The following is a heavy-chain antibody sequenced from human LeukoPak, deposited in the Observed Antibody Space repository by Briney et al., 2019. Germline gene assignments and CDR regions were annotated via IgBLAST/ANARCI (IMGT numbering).Heavy chain of an antibody. CDR3: AREGFSYDILTGYKPKYYFDF. D-gene: IGHD3-9*01. Sequence: ASVKVSCKASGYTFTSYGISWVRQAPGQGVEWMGWISAYNGNTNYAQKLQGRVTMTTDTSTSTAYIELRSLRSDDTAVYYCAREGFSYDILTGYKPKYYFDFWGQGTLVTVSS. J-gene: IGHJ4*02. CDR2: ISAYNGNT. V-gene: IGHV1-18*01. CDR1: GYTFTSYG.